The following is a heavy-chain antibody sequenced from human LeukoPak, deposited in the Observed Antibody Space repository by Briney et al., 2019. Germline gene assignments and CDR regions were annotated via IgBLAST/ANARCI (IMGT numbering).Heavy chain of an antibody. D-gene: IGHD4-23*01. CDR3: ATGGNSVGWFDP. CDR1: VGSISSYY. J-gene: IGHJ5*02. V-gene: IGHV4-59*01. Sequence: PSETLSLTRTLSVGSISSYYWSWIRQPPRKGLGWIGYIYYSGSTNYNPSLKSRVTISVDTSKNQFSLKLSSVTAADTAVYYCATGGNSVGWFDPWGQGTLVTVSS. CDR2: IYYSGST.